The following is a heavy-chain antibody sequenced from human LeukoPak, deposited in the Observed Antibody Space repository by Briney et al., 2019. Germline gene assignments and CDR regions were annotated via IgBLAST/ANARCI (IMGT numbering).Heavy chain of an antibody. D-gene: IGHD6-19*01. CDR1: GFTFGDYA. J-gene: IGHJ4*02. CDR3: TRRQISSGKEYYFDY. CDR2: IRSKAYGGTT. V-gene: IGHV3-49*04. Sequence: GGSLRLSCTASGFTFGDYAMSWVRQAPGKGLEWVGFIRSKAYGGTTEYAASVKGRFTISRDDFKSIAYLQMNSLKTEDTAVYYCTRRQISSGKEYYFDYWGQGTLVTVSS.